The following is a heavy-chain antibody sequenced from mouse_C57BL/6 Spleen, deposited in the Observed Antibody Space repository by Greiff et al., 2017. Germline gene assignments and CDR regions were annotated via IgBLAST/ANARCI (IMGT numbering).Heavy chain of an antibody. CDR1: GYTFTSYW. CDR2: IHPNSGST. J-gene: IGHJ2*01. D-gene: IGHD2-4*01. V-gene: IGHV1-64*01. Sequence: VQLKQPGAELVKPGASVKLSCKASGYTFTSYWMHWVKQRPGQGLEWIGMIHPNSGSTNYNEKFKSKATLTVDKSSSTAYMQLSSLTSEDSAVYYCARRDYEYGKVDYWGQGTTLTVSS. CDR3: ARRDYEYGKVDY.